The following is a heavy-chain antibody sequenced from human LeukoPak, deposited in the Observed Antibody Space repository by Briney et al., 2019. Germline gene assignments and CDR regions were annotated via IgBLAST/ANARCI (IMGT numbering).Heavy chain of an antibody. V-gene: IGHV4-39*01. Sequence: SETLSLTCTVSGGSISSYYWGWIRQPPGKGLEWIGTIYYSGSTYYKPSLKSRVAISVDTPKNQFSLKLSSVTAADTAVYYCARLLGVIRGFRYMDVWGKGTTVTISS. J-gene: IGHJ6*03. CDR3: ARLLGVIRGFRYMDV. CDR1: GGSISSYY. CDR2: IYYSGST. D-gene: IGHD3-10*01.